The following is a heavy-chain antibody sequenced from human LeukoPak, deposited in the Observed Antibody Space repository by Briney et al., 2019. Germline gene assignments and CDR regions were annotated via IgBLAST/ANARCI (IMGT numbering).Heavy chain of an antibody. CDR2: ISGSGGST. CDR1: GFTFSSYA. Sequence: GGSLRLSCAASGFTFSSYAMSWLRQAPGKGLEWVSAISGSGGSTYYADSVKGRSTISRDNSKNTLYLQMNSLRAEDTAVYYSAKEFRYQLPSCYPDWGQGTLVTVSS. CDR3: AKEFRYQLPSCYPD. D-gene: IGHD2-2*01. V-gene: IGHV3-23*01. J-gene: IGHJ4*02.